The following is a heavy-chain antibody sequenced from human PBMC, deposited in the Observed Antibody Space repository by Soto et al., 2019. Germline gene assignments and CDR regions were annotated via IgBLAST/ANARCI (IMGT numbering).Heavy chain of an antibody. CDR2: ISYDGSNK. V-gene: IGHV3-30*18. D-gene: IGHD4-17*01. CDR3: AKGRVGTTNYYYYGMDV. Sequence: PGGSLRLSCAASGFTFSSYGMHWVRQAPGKGLEWVAVISYDGSNKYYADSVKGRFTISRDNSKNTLYLQMNSLRAEDTAVYYCAKGRVGTTNYYYYGMDVWGQGTTVTVSS. CDR1: GFTFSSYG. J-gene: IGHJ6*02.